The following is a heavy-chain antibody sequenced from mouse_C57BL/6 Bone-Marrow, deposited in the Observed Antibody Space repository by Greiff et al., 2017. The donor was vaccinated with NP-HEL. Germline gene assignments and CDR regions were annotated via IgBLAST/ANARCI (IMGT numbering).Heavy chain of an antibody. J-gene: IGHJ2*01. CDR1: GFSLSTFGMG. V-gene: IGHV8-8*01. D-gene: IGHD1-1*01. CDR2: IWWDDDK. CDR3: ARIALYYGSSYFDY. Sequence: QVQLKESGPGILQPSQTLSLTCSFSGFSLSTFGMGVGWIRQPPGKGLEWLAHIWWDDDKYDNPALKSRLIISKDTSTTQVFLQIANVDPADTATYYCARIALYYGSSYFDYWGQGTTLTVSS.